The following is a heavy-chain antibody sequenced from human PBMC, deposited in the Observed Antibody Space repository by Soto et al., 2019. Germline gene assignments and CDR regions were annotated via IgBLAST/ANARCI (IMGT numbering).Heavy chain of an antibody. CDR2: ISSSSSTI. CDR3: ACLDYGGNSG. CDR1: GFTFSSYS. Sequence: GGSLRLSCAASGFTFSSYSMNWVRQAPGKGLEWVSYISSSSSTIYYADSVKGRFTISRDNAKNSLYLQMNSLSDEDTAVYYCACLDYGGNSGWGQGTLVTVSS. J-gene: IGHJ4*02. D-gene: IGHD4-17*01. V-gene: IGHV3-48*02.